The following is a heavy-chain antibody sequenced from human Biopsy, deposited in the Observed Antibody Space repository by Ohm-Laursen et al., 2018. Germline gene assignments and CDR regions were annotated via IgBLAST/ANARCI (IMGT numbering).Heavy chain of an antibody. CDR3: AKFTGYTFPWDAFDM. Sequence: SLRLSCAASGFTYTNYAMSWVRQAPGKGLEWVSAITTSGETTYYTDPVKGRLTISRDNSKNTLYLQMTGLGADDTAIYYCAKFTGYTFPWDAFDMWGQGTMVTVSS. D-gene: IGHD1-1*01. CDR2: ITTSGETT. J-gene: IGHJ3*02. V-gene: IGHV3-23*01. CDR1: GFTYTNYA.